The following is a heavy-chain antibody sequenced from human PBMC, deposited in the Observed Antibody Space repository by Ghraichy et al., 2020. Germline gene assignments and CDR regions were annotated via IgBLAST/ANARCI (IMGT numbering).Heavy chain of an antibody. J-gene: IGHJ4*02. CDR1: GYTFTSFV. D-gene: IGHD1-26*01. CDR3: ARSSAYTGNSYSPYCFDY. V-gene: IGHV1-3*01. Sequence: ASVKVSCKASGYTFTSFVIHWVRQAPGQRLEWMGWINSGNSNTKYSQKFQGRVTITRDSSASTAYMQLSSLRSDDTAVYYCARSSAYTGNSYSPYCFDYWGQGTLVTVSS. CDR2: INSGNSNT.